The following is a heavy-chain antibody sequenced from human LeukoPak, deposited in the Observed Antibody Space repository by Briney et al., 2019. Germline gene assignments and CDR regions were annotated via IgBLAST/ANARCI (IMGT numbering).Heavy chain of an antibody. D-gene: IGHD5-24*01. V-gene: IGHV4-34*01. CDR1: GGSFSGYY. Sequence: PSETLSLTCAVYGGSFSGYYWSWIRQPPGKGLEWIGEINHSGSTNYNPSLKSRVTISVDTSKNQFSLKLSSVTAADTAVYYCAIRKSEMATIDGPPTDYWGQGTLVTVSS. CDR3: AIRKSEMATIDGPPTDY. J-gene: IGHJ4*02. CDR2: INHSGST.